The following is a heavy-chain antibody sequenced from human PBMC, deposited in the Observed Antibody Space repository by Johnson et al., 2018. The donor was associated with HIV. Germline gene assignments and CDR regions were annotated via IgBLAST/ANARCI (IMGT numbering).Heavy chain of an antibody. J-gene: IGHJ3*02. CDR3: ARGGQWGATDGLDI. CDR2: ISSTGHTL. D-gene: IGHD6-19*01. V-gene: IGHV3-11*04. CDR1: GFTFSDFY. Sequence: QVQLVESGGGVVQPGRSLRLSCAASGFTFSDFYINWIRQPPGKGLEWVSSISSTGHTLYYADSVKGRFTISTDNAKNSLYLQMNSLRAEDTAVYYCARGGQWGATDGLDIWGQGTMVTVSS.